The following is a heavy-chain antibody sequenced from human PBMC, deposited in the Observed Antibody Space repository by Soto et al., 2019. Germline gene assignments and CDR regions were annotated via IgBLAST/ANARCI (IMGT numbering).Heavy chain of an antibody. J-gene: IGHJ6*02. CDR2: ISAYNGNT. V-gene: IGHV1-18*01. CDR3: AGEGERSGWPDYDYYGMDV. D-gene: IGHD3-3*01. CDR1: GYTFTSYG. Sequence: GASVKVSCKASGYTFTSYGISWVRQAPGQGLEWWGWISAYNGNTNNAQKLQGRVTMTTDTSTSTAYMERRSLRSDDTAVYYCAGEGERSGWPDYDYYGMDVWGQGTTVTVSS.